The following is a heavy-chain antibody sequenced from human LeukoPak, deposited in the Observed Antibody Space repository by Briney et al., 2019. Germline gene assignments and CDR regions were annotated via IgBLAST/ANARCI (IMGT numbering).Heavy chain of an antibody. CDR2: IYYSGST. Sequence: PSGTLSLTCTVSGGSISSSSYYWGWIRQPPGKGLEWIGSIYYSGSTYYNPSLKSRVTISVDTSKNQFSLKLSSVTAADTAVYYCATTHYDILTGYYGYFDSWGQGTLVTVSS. CDR3: ATTHYDILTGYYGYFDS. V-gene: IGHV4-39*07. J-gene: IGHJ4*02. D-gene: IGHD3-9*01. CDR1: GGSISSSSYY.